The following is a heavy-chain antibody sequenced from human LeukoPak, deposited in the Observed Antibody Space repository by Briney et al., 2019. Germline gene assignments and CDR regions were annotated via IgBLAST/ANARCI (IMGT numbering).Heavy chain of an antibody. J-gene: IGHJ3*02. D-gene: IGHD3-3*01. Sequence: GGSLRLSCAASGFTFSSYEMNWVRQAPGKGLEWVSYITSSGSTIYYADSVKGRFTISRHNAKNSLYLQMNSLRAEDTAVYYCARDDFWSGYYSDGAFDIWGQGTMVTVSS. CDR1: GFTFSSYE. CDR2: ITSSGSTI. CDR3: ARDDFWSGYYSDGAFDI. V-gene: IGHV3-48*03.